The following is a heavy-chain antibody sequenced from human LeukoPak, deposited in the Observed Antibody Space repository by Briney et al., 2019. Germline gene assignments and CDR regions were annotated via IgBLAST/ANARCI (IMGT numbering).Heavy chain of an antibody. CDR2: ISWNSGSI. CDR1: GFTFDDYA. D-gene: IGHD1-26*01. CDR3: AKDLGATDAFDI. Sequence: PGRPLRLSCAASGFTFDDYAMHWVRQAPGKGLEWVSGISWNSGSIGYADSVKGRFTISRDNAKNSLYLQMNSLRAEDTALYYCAKDLGATDAFDIWGQGTMVTVSS. V-gene: IGHV3-9*01. J-gene: IGHJ3*02.